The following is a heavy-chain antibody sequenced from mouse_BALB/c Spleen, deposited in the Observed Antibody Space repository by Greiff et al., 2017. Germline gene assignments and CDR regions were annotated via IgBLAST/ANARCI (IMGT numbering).Heavy chain of an antibody. CDR3: ARGGYYRDY. V-gene: IGHV1S81*02. J-gene: IGHJ2*01. Sequence: QVQLKQSGAELVKPGASVKLSCKASGYTFTSYWMHWVKQRPGQGLEWIGEINPSNGRTNYNEKFKSKATLTVDKSSSTAYMQLSSLTSEDSAVYCCARGGYYRDYWGQGTTLTVSS. CDR2: INPSNGRT. CDR1: GYTFTSYW.